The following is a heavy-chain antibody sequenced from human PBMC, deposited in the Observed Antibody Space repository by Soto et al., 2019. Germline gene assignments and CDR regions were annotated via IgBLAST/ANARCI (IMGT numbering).Heavy chain of an antibody. D-gene: IGHD1-7*01. Sequence: QVTLKESGPVLVKPTETLTLTCTVSGFSLSKARMGVSWIRQPPGKALEWLAHIFWNDERSYNTSLKSRLTISRDTSKSQVVLTMTNVDPVDTGTYFCARAPREELPIYYFDSWGQGTLVTVSS. CDR2: IFWNDER. CDR3: ARAPREELPIYYFDS. J-gene: IGHJ4*02. V-gene: IGHV2-26*01. CDR1: GFSLSKARMG.